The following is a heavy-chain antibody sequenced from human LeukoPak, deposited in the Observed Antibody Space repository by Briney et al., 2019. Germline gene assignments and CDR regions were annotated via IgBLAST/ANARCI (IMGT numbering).Heavy chain of an antibody. J-gene: IGHJ3*02. V-gene: IGHV3-9*01. Sequence: GGSLRLSCAASGFTFDDYAMHWVRQAPGKGLEWVSGISWNSGSIGYADSVKGRFTISRDNAKNSLYLQMNSLRAEDTALYYCAKAPGDIVVVPAAYNAFDIWGQGTMVTVSS. CDR3: AKAPGDIVVVPAAYNAFDI. D-gene: IGHD2-2*01. CDR2: ISWNSGSI. CDR1: GFTFDDYA.